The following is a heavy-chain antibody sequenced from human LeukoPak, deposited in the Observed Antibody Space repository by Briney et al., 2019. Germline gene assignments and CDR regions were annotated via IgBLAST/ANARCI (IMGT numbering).Heavy chain of an antibody. CDR2: IYSGGST. CDR1: GFTVSSNY. CDR3: AASAMVNGMDV. J-gene: IGHJ6*02. Sequence: GSLRLSCAASGFTVSSNYMSWVRQAPGKGLEWVSVIYSGGSTYYADSVKGRFTISRDNSKNTLYLQMNSLRAEDTAVYYCAASAMVNGMDVWGQGTTVTVSS. D-gene: IGHD5-18*01. V-gene: IGHV3-66*02.